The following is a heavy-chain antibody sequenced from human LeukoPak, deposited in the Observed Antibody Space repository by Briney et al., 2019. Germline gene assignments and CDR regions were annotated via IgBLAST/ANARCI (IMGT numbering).Heavy chain of an antibody. CDR3: AKPPPSTIAVASTVGDAFDI. Sequence: GGSLRLSCAASGFTFSRYAMSWVRQAPGKGLEWVSAISGSGGSTYYADSVKGRFTISRDNSKNTLYLQMNSLRAEDTAVYYCAKPPPSTIAVASTVGDAFDIWGQGTMVTVSS. J-gene: IGHJ3*02. CDR2: ISGSGGST. V-gene: IGHV3-23*01. CDR1: GFTFSRYA. D-gene: IGHD6-19*01.